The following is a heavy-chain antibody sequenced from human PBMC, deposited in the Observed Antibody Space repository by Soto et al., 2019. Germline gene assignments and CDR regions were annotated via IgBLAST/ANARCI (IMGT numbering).Heavy chain of an antibody. CDR2: TIPVFNTA. Sequence: QVQLAQSGAEVKKPGSSVKVSCKASGGTLSDHGVAWLRQAPGQGLEWMGGTIPVFNTAKYAQKFQGRVTVTADKFKHIAFMELSSLRSEDTVFYFCARGVYGSGNYYTGPSAFDIWGQGTMVIVSS. V-gene: IGHV1-69*06. CDR1: GGTLSDHG. J-gene: IGHJ3*02. D-gene: IGHD3-10*01. CDR3: ARGVYGSGNYYTGPSAFDI.